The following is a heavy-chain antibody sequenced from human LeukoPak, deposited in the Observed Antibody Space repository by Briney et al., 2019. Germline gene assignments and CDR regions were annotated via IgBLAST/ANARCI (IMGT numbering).Heavy chain of an antibody. V-gene: IGHV1-18*01. CDR2: ISAYNGNT. CDR3: ARDQFSYYNLGNVDFDY. CDR1: GYTFTSYG. Sequence: ASVKVSCKASGYTFTSYGISWVRQAPGQGLEWMGWISAYNGNTNYAQKLQGRVTMTTDTSTSTAYMELRSLRSDDTAVYYCARDQFSYYNLGNVDFDYWGQGTLVTVSS. J-gene: IGHJ4*02. D-gene: IGHD3-10*01.